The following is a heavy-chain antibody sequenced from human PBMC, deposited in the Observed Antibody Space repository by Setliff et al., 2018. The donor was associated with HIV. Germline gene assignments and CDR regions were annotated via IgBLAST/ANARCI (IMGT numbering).Heavy chain of an antibody. CDR1: GFTSSNYR. J-gene: IGHJ3*02. Sequence: GGSLRLSCAASGFTSSNYRMHWVRQAPGKGLVWVSRINSDGSSTNFADSVKGRFTISRDNAKNTLYLQMNSLRAEDTAVYYCARDWAPTFYYDSSADAFDIWGQGTMVTVSS. V-gene: IGHV3-74*01. CDR3: ARDWAPTFYYDSSADAFDI. D-gene: IGHD3-22*01. CDR2: INSDGSST.